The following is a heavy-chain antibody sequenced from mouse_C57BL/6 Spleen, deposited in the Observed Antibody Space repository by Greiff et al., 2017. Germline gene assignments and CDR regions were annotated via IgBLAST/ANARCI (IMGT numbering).Heavy chain of an antibody. J-gene: IGHJ1*03. D-gene: IGHD1-1*01. CDR3: AHYYYGSSYGYFDV. CDR2: ISSGSSTI. Sequence: EVKLVESGGGLVKPGGSLKLSCAASGFTFSDYGMHWVRQAPEKGLEWVAYISSGSSTIYYADTVKGRFTISRDNAKNTLFLQMTSLRSEDTAMYYCAHYYYGSSYGYFDVWGTGTTVTVSS. V-gene: IGHV5-17*01. CDR1: GFTFSDYG.